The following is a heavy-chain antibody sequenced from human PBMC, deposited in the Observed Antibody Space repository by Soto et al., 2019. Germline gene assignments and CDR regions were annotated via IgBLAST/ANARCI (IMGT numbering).Heavy chain of an antibody. CDR2: ISGSGVRT. J-gene: IGHJ4*02. Sequence: EVQLLESGGGLVQPGGPLRLSCAASGSPFSTDPMSWVRQPPGKGLEWVSAISGSGVRTYYQDSVKDRFTTSGDNSKNTLYLQMNSLRAEDTAVYYCAKSIAVPAAILYWGQGTLVTVSS. CDR3: AKSIAVPAAILY. CDR1: GSPFSTDP. D-gene: IGHD2-2*01. V-gene: IGHV3-23*01.